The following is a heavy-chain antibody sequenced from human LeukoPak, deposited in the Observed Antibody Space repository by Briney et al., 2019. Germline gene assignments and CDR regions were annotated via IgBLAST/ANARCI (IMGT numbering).Heavy chain of an antibody. CDR1: GFTFRTYR. Sequence: PGGSLRLSREASGFTFRTYRMNWVRQAPGKGLEWVSYISPGSTTIYYADSVKGRFTISRDNAKNSLYLQMNSLRDEDTAVYYCARGVDYWGQGTLVTVSS. CDR2: ISPGSTTI. V-gene: IGHV3-48*02. J-gene: IGHJ4*02. CDR3: ARGVDY.